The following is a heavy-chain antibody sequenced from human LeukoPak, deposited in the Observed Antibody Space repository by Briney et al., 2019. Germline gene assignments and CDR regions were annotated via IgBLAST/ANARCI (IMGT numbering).Heavy chain of an antibody. CDR2: IYHSGST. CDR3: ARYIVSYPHDAFDI. CDR1: GYSISSGYY. Sequence: SETLSLTCTVSGYSISSGYYWGWIRPPPGKGLEWIGSIYHSGSTSYNPSLKSRVTISVDTSKKQFSLKLSSVTAADTAFYYCARYIVSYPHDAFDIWGQGTMVTVSS. J-gene: IGHJ3*02. V-gene: IGHV4-38-2*02. D-gene: IGHD1-26*01.